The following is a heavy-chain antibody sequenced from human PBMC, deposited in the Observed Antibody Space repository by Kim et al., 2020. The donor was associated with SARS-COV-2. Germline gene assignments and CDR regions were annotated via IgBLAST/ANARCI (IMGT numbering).Heavy chain of an antibody. D-gene: IGHD3-3*01. CDR2: INHSGST. CDR1: GGSFSGYY. Sequence: SETLSLTCAVYGGSFSGYYWSWIRQPPGKGLEWIGEINHSGSTNYNPSLKSRVTISVDTSKNQFSLKLSSVTAADTAVYYCARGLFNWSGYARGMDVWGQGTTVTVSS. CDR3: ARGLFNWSGYARGMDV. V-gene: IGHV4-34*01. J-gene: IGHJ6*02.